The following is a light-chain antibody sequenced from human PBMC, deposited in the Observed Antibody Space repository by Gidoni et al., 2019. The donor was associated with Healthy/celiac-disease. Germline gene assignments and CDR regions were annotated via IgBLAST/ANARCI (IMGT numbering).Light chain of an antibody. Sequence: ERVMTQSPATLSVSPGERATLSCRSSKSVGSNLAWYQQTPGPPPRLLIYGASTRATGIPARFSGSGSGTEFTLTISSLQSEDFAVYYCQQYNNWPLTFGGGTKVEIK. CDR1: KSVGSN. V-gene: IGKV3-15*01. CDR2: GAS. CDR3: QQYNNWPLT. J-gene: IGKJ4*01.